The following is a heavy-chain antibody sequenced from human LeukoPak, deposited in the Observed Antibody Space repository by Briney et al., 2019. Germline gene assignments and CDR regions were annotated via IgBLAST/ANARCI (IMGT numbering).Heavy chain of an antibody. D-gene: IGHD3-10*01. J-gene: IGHJ3*02. CDR1: GGSISSSSYY. Sequence: PSETLSLTCTVSGGSISSSSYYWGWIRQPPGKGLEWIGSIYYSGSTYYNPSLKSRVTISVDTSKNQFSLKLSSVTAADTAVYYCARVEGSGGSQGEVRRYDAFDIWGQGTMVTVSS. CDR2: IYYSGST. CDR3: ARVEGSGGSQGEVRRYDAFDI. V-gene: IGHV4-39*07.